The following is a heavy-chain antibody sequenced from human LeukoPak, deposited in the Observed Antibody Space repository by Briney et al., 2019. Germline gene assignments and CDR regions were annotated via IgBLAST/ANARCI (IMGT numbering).Heavy chain of an antibody. CDR3: ASSSSSWLPFDY. J-gene: IGHJ4*02. CDR2: INHSGST. V-gene: IGHV4-39*07. D-gene: IGHD6-13*01. Sequence: SETLSLTCTVSGGSISSGGYYWSWIRQPPGKGLEWIGEINHSGSTNYNPSLKSRVTISVDTSKNQFSLKLSSVTAADTAVYYCASSSSSWLPFDYWGQGTLVTVSS. CDR1: GGSISSGGYY.